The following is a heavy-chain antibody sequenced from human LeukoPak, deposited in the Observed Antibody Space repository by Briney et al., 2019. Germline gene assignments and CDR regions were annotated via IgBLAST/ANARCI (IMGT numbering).Heavy chain of an antibody. CDR2: ISGSGGST. V-gene: IGHV3-23*01. Sequence: GSLRLSCAASGFPFSYYGMSWVRQAPGKGLEWVSAISGSGGSTYYADSVKGRFTISRDNSKNTLYLQMNSLRAEDTAVYYCARVDPSYYFDYWGQGTLVTVSS. CDR1: GFPFSYYG. J-gene: IGHJ4*02. CDR3: ARVDPSYYFDY.